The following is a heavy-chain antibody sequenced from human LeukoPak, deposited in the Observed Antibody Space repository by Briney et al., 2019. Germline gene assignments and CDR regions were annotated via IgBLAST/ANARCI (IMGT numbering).Heavy chain of an antibody. D-gene: IGHD2-15*01. J-gene: IGHJ4*02. CDR1: GFTFGDYA. CDR3: TRLMYCSGGSCYSFDY. V-gene: IGHV3-49*04. CDR2: IRSKAYGGTT. Sequence: GGSLRLSCTASGFTFGDYAMSWVRQAPGKGLEWVGFIRSKAYGGTTEYAASVKGRFTISRDDSKSIAYLQMNSLKTEDTAVYYCTRLMYCSGGSCYSFDYWGQGTLVTVSS.